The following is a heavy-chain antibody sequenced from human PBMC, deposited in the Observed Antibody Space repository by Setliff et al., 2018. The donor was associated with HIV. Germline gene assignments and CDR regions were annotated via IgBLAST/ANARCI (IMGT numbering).Heavy chain of an antibody. CDR3: ARDDRYSSGHYENYYYMDV. CDR1: GGSISSYY. Sequence: SESLSLTCTVSGGSISSYYWSWVRQPPGKGLEWIGYVYYSGITNYNPSLMSRVTISVDTSRNQFSLKLASVTAADTAVYYCARDDRYSSGHYENYYYMDVWGKGTTVTVSS. V-gene: IGHV4-59*01. CDR2: VYYSGIT. D-gene: IGHD5-18*01. J-gene: IGHJ6*03.